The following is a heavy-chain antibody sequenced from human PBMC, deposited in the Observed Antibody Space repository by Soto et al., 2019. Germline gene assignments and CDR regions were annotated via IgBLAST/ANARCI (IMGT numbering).Heavy chain of an antibody. CDR1: GXTFSSYA. V-gene: IGHV1-69*13. Sequence: SVKVSCKASGXTFSSYAISWGRQAPGQGLEWMGGIIPIFGTANYAQKFQGRVTITADESTSTAYMELSSLRSEDTAVYYCASAATGYFSGPSCPTVAGEEDYYQGLDGWGQ. CDR2: IIPIFGTA. D-gene: IGHD2-15*01. CDR3: ASAATGYFSGPSCPTVAGEEDYYQGLDG. J-gene: IGHJ6*02.